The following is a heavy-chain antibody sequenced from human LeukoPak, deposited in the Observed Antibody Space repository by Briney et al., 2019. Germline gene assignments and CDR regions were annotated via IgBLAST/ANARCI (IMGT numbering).Heavy chain of an antibody. Sequence: GGSLRLSCAASGFTFSSYSMNWVRQAPGKGLEWVSPISSSSNYIYYADSLKGRFTISRDNAKNSLYLQMNSLRAEDTAVYYCARDIDSGSALDYWGQGTLVTVSS. J-gene: IGHJ4*02. CDR3: ARDIDSGSALDY. D-gene: IGHD3-10*01. V-gene: IGHV3-21*01. CDR1: GFTFSSYS. CDR2: ISSSSNYI.